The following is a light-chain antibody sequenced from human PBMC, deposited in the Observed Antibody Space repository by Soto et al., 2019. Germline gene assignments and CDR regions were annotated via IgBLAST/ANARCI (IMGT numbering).Light chain of an antibody. CDR3: QHYNSNPWT. CDR1: ENINGW. V-gene: IGKV1-5*01. J-gene: IGKJ1*01. CDR2: AAS. Sequence: DIQMTQSPSTLSASVGDRVTITCRASENINGWLAWYQQKPGKAPKVLIFAASTLESGVPSRFSGSGSATEFTLTITSLQPDDFATYYCQHYNSNPWTFGRGTKVDI.